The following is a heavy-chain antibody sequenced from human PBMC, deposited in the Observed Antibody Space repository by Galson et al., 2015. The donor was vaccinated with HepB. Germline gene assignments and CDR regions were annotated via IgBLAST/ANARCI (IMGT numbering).Heavy chain of an antibody. D-gene: IGHD3-22*01. J-gene: IGHJ4*02. V-gene: IGHV1-24*01. CDR2: FDPEDGET. CDR1: GYTLTELS. CDR3: ATDGPYYDSSGYYYHQDY. Sequence: SVKVSCKVSGYTLTELSMHWVRQAPGKGLEWMGGFDPEDGETIYAQKFQGRVTMTEDTSTDTAYMELSSLRSEDTAVYYCATDGPYYDSSGYYYHQDYWGQGTLVTVSS.